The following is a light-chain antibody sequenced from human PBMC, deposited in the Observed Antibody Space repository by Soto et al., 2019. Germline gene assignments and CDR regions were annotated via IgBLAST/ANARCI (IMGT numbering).Light chain of an antibody. CDR1: QSVSSSY. V-gene: IGKV3-15*01. CDR3: KQYNNWPPLI. Sequence: EIVMTQSPATLSVSPGERATLSCRASQSVSSSYLAWYQQKPGQAPRLLIYGASSRATGVPARFSGSAYGTQFTLRISSLQSEDFAVYYCKQYNNWPPLIFGHGTRREIK. CDR2: GAS. J-gene: IGKJ5*01.